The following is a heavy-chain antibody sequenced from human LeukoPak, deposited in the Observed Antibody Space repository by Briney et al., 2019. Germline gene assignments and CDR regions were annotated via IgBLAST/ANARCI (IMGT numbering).Heavy chain of an antibody. J-gene: IGHJ5*02. Sequence: ASVKVSCKASGYTFTSYGISWVRQAPGQGLEWMGWISAYNGNTNYAQKLQGRVTMTTDTSTSTAYMELRSLRSDDTAVYYCARDPTPGYSSSWSPTTWFDPWGQGTLVTVSS. CDR2: ISAYNGNT. D-gene: IGHD6-13*01. CDR1: GYTFTSYG. CDR3: ARDPTPGYSSSWSPTTWFDP. V-gene: IGHV1-18*01.